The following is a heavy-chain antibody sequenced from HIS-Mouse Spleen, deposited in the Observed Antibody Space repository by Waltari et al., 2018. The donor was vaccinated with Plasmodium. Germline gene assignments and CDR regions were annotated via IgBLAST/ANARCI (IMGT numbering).Heavy chain of an antibody. Sequence: EVQLLESGGGLVQPGGSLRLSCAASGFTFSSYAMSWVRQAQGKGLEWVSVISGSGDSTYYADSVKGRFTISRDNSKNTLYLQMNSLRAEDTAVYYCAKYSSSWYAEYFQHWGQGTLVTVSS. D-gene: IGHD6-13*01. CDR3: AKYSSSWYAEYFQH. CDR1: GFTFSSYA. J-gene: IGHJ1*01. V-gene: IGHV3-23*01. CDR2: ISGSGDST.